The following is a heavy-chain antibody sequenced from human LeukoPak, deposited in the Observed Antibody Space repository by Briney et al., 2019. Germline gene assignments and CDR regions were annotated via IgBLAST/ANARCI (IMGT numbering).Heavy chain of an antibody. D-gene: IGHD5-12*01. CDR3: AREPGGAEYSGYDPFDF. CDR1: GDSVSSNSAA. Sequence: SQTLSLTCAISGDSVSSNSAAWNWIRQSPSRGLEWLGRTYYRSKRYNDYAVSVKSRITINPDTSKNQFSLQLNSVTPEDTAVYYCAREPGGAEYSGYDPFDFWGQGTLVTASS. CDR2: TYYRSKRYN. V-gene: IGHV6-1*01. J-gene: IGHJ4*02.